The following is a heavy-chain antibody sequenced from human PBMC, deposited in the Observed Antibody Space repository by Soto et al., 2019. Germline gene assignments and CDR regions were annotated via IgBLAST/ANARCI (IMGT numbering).Heavy chain of an antibody. Sequence: SETLSLTCTVSGGSISSGGYYWSWIRQHPGKGLEWIGYIYYSGSTYYNPSLKSRVTISADTSKNQFSLKLSSVTAADTAVYYCARLGGITMVRGVLTAFDIWGQGTMVTVSS. CDR1: GGSISSGGYY. CDR3: ARLGGITMVRGVLTAFDI. J-gene: IGHJ3*02. V-gene: IGHV4-31*03. CDR2: IYYSGST. D-gene: IGHD3-10*01.